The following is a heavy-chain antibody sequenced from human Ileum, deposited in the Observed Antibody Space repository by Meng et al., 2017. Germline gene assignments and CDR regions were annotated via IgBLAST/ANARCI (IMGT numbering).Heavy chain of an antibody. Sequence: QVQLQESGPGLVKPSQTLSLTCTVSGGSISSGGYYCSWIRQHPGKGLEWIGYIYYSGTTYYNPSLKSRVTISVDTSKNQFSLKLSSVTAADTAVYYCAREPPAAAGTGADYWGQGTLVTVSS. CDR3: AREPPAAAGTGADY. D-gene: IGHD6-13*01. CDR1: GGSISSGGYY. J-gene: IGHJ4*02. CDR2: IYYSGTT. V-gene: IGHV4-31*03.